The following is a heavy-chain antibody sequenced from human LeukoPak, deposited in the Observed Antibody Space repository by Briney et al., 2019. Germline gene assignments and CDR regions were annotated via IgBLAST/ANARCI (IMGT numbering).Heavy chain of an antibody. CDR1: GFTFSSYA. V-gene: IGHV3-23*01. CDR3: ARDRGSSGWYGGFDI. J-gene: IGHJ3*02. Sequence: PGGSLRLSCAASGFTFSSYAMSWVRQAPGKGLEWVSAISGSGGSTYYADSVKGRFTISRDNSKNTLYLQMNSLRAEDTAVYYCARDRGSSGWYGGFDIWGQGTMVTVSS. CDR2: ISGSGGST. D-gene: IGHD6-19*01.